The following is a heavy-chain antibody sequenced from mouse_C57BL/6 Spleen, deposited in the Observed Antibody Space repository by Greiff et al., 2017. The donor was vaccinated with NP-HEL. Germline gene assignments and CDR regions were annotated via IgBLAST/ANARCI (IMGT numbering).Heavy chain of an antibody. D-gene: IGHD2-3*01. Sequence: EVQLQQSGPELVKPGASVKIPCKASGYTFTDYNMDWVKQSHGKSLEWIGDINPNNGGTIYNQKFKGKATLTVDKSSRTAYMELRSLTSEDTAVYYCARSDDGYSLYYFDYWGQGTTLTVSS. V-gene: IGHV1-18*01. J-gene: IGHJ2*01. CDR3: ARSDDGYSLYYFDY. CDR2: INPNNGGT. CDR1: GYTFTDYN.